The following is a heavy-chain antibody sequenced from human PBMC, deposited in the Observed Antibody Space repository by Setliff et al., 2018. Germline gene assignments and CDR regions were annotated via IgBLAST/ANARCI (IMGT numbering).Heavy chain of an antibody. D-gene: IGHD1-26*01. V-gene: IGHV5-51*01. Sequence: GESLKISCKGSGYSFSSYWIGWVRQMPGKGLEWMGIIFPGNSDTRYSPSFQGQVTISADKSISTAYLQWSSLKASDTAMYYCARVYSGSYLDYWGQGMLVTVSS. CDR1: GYSFSSYW. CDR3: ARVYSGSYLDY. CDR2: IFPGNSDT. J-gene: IGHJ4*02.